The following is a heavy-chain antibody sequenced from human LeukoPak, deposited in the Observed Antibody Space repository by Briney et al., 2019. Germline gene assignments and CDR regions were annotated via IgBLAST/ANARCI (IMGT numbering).Heavy chain of an antibody. Sequence: SETLSLTCTVSGGSISSYYWSWIRQPPGKGLEWIGYIYTSGSTNYNPSLKSRVTISVDTSKNQFSLKLSSVTAADTAVYYCARVSPYYYDSSGQFDYWGQGTLVTVSS. D-gene: IGHD3-22*01. CDR1: GGSISSYY. CDR2: IYTSGST. CDR3: ARVSPYYYDSSGQFDY. V-gene: IGHV4-4*09. J-gene: IGHJ4*02.